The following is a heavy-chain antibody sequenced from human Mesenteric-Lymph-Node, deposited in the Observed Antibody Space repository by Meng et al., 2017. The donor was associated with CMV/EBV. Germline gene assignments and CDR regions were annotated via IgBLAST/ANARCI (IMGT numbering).Heavy chain of an antibody. V-gene: IGHV1-18*01. Sequence: ASVKVSCKASGYTFTSYGISWVRQAPGQGLEWMGWNSAYNGNTNYAQKLQGRVTITADKSTSTAYMELSSLRSEDTAVYYCARAPYCSSTSCPDPVYYGMDVWGQGTTVTVSS. CDR1: GYTFTSYG. D-gene: IGHD2-2*01. J-gene: IGHJ6*02. CDR2: NSAYNGNT. CDR3: ARAPYCSSTSCPDPVYYGMDV.